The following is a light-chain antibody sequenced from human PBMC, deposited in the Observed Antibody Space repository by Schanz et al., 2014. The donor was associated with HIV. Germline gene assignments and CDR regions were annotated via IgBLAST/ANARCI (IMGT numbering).Light chain of an antibody. V-gene: IGLV1-40*01. CDR2: DND. CDR1: SSNIGAGYD. CDR3: SSYTSSLTRV. J-gene: IGLJ1*01. Sequence: QSVLAQPPSVSGAPGQRVTISCTGTSSNIGAGYDVHWYQHFPGTAPRLLIFDNDNRPSGVPDRISGSKSGTSASLAITGLQAEDEADYFCSSYTSSLTRVFGTGTKLTVL.